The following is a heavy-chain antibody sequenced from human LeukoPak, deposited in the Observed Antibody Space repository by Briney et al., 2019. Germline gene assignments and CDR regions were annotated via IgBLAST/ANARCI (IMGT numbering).Heavy chain of an antibody. D-gene: IGHD2-15*01. V-gene: IGHV4-39*01. Sequence: SETLSLTCTVSGGSISSSSYYWGWIRQPPGKGLEWIGSIYYSGSTNYNPSLKSRVTISVDTSKNQFSLKLSSVTAANTAVHYCARHGHCSGGSCYFPPFDYWGQGTLVTVSS. CDR3: ARHGHCSGGSCYFPPFDY. CDR2: IYYSGST. J-gene: IGHJ4*02. CDR1: GGSISSSSYY.